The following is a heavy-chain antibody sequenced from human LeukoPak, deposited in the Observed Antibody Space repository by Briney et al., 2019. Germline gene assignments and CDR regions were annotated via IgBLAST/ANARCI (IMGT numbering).Heavy chain of an antibody. D-gene: IGHD2-15*01. CDR2: VYISGDT. CDR1: GGSVTTSY. CDR3: ARQVVAASDY. Sequence: SETLSLTCTVSGGSVTTSYWSWIRQSAGEGLEWIGRVYISGDTKYNPSLKSRVIMSLDASKNQFSLSLRSVTAADTAVYYCARQVVAASDYWGQGTLVTVSS. J-gene: IGHJ4*02. V-gene: IGHV4-4*07.